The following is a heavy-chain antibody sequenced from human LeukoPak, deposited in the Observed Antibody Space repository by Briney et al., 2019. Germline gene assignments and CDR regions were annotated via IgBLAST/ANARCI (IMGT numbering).Heavy chain of an antibody. CDR3: AKGTTYYDILTGYGYPYYFDY. V-gene: IGHV3-23*01. CDR2: ISGSGGSK. D-gene: IGHD3-9*01. Sequence: PGGSLRLSRAASGFTFSSHAMSWVRQAPGKGLEWVSAISGSGGSKYYADSVKGRFTISRDNSKNTLYVQMNSLRAEDTATYYCAKGTTYYDILTGYGYPYYFDYWGQGTLVTVSS. CDR1: GFTFSSHA. J-gene: IGHJ4*02.